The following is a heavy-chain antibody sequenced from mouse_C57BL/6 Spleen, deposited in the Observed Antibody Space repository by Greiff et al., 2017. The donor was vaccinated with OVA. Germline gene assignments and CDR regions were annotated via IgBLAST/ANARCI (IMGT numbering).Heavy chain of an antibody. CDR1: GFNIKDYY. CDR3: TRYYYGSRRYFDY. J-gene: IGHJ2*01. CDR2: IDPEDGET. Sequence: VQLQQSGAELVKPGASVKLSCTASGFNIKDYYMHWVKQRTEQGLEWIGRIDPEDGETKYAPKFQGKATMTADTSSNTAYLQLSSLTSEDTAVYYCTRYYYGSRRYFDYWGQGTTLTVSS. V-gene: IGHV14-2*01. D-gene: IGHD1-1*01.